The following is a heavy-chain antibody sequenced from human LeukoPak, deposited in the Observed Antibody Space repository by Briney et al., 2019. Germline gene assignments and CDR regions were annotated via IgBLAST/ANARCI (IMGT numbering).Heavy chain of an antibody. V-gene: IGHV3-11*01. CDR3: ARDFRIAVAGTSRYYYDSSGVY. CDR2: VSSSGSTI. CDR1: GFTFSDYY. Sequence: GGSLRLSCAASGFTFSDYYMSWIRQATGKGLEWVSYVSSSGSTIYYADSVKGRFTISRDNAKNSLYLQMNSLRAEDTAVYYCARDFRIAVAGTSRYYYDSSGVYWGQGTLVTVSS. D-gene: IGHD3-22*01. J-gene: IGHJ4*02.